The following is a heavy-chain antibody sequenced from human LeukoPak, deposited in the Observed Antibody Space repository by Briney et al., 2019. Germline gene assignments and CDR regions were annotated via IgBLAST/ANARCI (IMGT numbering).Heavy chain of an antibody. D-gene: IGHD2-2*01. CDR3: ARWYCSSSTCYHMDV. Sequence: PSETLSLTCAVYGGSFSGYYWSWVRQPPGKGLEWIGEISHGGSTYYNPSLKSQVTISVDTSKNQFSLKLSSVTAADTAVYYCARWYCSSSTCYHMDVWGKGTTVTVSS. J-gene: IGHJ6*03. V-gene: IGHV4-34*01. CDR2: ISHGGST. CDR1: GGSFSGYY.